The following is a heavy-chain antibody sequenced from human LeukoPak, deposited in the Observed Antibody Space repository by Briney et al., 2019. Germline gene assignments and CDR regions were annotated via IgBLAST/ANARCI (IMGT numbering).Heavy chain of an antibody. Sequence: GGSLRLSCAVSGFTFSSYGMHWVRQAPGKGLEWVAFIRYDGSNKYYADSVKGRFTISRDNSKNTLYLQMNSLRAEDTAVYYCAKDPLWFGESFGFDYWGQGTLVTVSS. CDR3: AKDPLWFGESFGFDY. D-gene: IGHD3-10*01. CDR1: GFTFSSYG. CDR2: IRYDGSNK. V-gene: IGHV3-30*02. J-gene: IGHJ4*02.